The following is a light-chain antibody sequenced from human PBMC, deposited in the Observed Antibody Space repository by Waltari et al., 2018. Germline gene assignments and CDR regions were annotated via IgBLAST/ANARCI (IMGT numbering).Light chain of an antibody. CDR2: AAS. Sequence: DIHMTQSPPSLSASIGDRVTIPCRASENIGSYLNCYQQKSGDVPRLLIYAASTLQSGVPPRFSGSRSGTDFTFTISSLQPEDCAVYYCQHSFETPYSFGQGTKVEIK. CDR3: QHSFETPYS. CDR1: ENIGSY. V-gene: IGKV1-39*01. J-gene: IGKJ2*03.